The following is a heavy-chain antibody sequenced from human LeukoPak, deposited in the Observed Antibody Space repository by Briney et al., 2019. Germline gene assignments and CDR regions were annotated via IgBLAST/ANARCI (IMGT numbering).Heavy chain of an antibody. D-gene: IGHD1-26*01. J-gene: IGHJ4*02. CDR2: IYYSGST. Sequence: SETLSLTCTVSGGSISSSSYYWGWIRQPPGKGLEWIGSIYYSGSTYYNPSLKSRVTISVDTSKNQFSLKLSSVTAADTAVYYCARGGGGSYYGYFDYWGQGTLVTVSS. V-gene: IGHV4-39*07. CDR1: GGSISSSSYY. CDR3: ARGGGGSYYGYFDY.